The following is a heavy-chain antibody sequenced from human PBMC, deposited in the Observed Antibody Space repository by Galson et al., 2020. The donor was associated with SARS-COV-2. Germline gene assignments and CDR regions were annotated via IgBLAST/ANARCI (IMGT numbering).Heavy chain of an antibody. CDR3: AKGGIDCSSTSWYGGWVYYYYGIDG. Sequence: GGSLRLSCAASGFTFSSYGMHWVRKAPGKGLEWGAAISYDGSNKYYADSVKGRFTISRDNSKNPLYLQMNSLRAEDTAVYYCAKGGIDCSSTSWYGGWVYYYYGIDGWGQGTTVTVSS. J-gene: IGHJ6*02. CDR1: GFTFSSYG. D-gene: IGHD2-2*01. V-gene: IGHV3-30*18. CDR2: ISYDGSNK.